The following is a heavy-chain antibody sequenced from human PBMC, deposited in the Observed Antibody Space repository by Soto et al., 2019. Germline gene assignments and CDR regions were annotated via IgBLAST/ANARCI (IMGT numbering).Heavy chain of an antibody. D-gene: IGHD2-2*01. CDR1: GDSISNTGW. CDR3: ARPAPYTSSQNCLDP. Sequence: QVQLQESDPGLVKPSGTLSLTCAVSGDSISNTGWWSWVRQPPGKGLEWIGEIYHSGTTNYNPSLKSRVTISVDKSKNEFSLNLNSVTAADTAVYYCARPAPYTSSQNCLDPWGQGTLVTVSS. J-gene: IGHJ5*02. V-gene: IGHV4-4*02. CDR2: IYHSGTT.